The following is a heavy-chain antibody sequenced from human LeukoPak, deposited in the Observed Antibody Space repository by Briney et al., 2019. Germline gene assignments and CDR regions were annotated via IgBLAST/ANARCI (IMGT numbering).Heavy chain of an antibody. CDR2: KNPKSGNT. V-gene: IGHV1-8*01. CDR3: ARGRTGDYGMDV. CDR1: GYTFTSYD. Sequence: ASVKVSCKASGYTFTSYDINWVRQATGQGLEWMGWKNPKSGNTGYAQKFQGRVTMTRNTSISTAYMELSSLRSEDTAVYYCARGRTGDYGMDVWGQGTTVTVSS. D-gene: IGHD2-8*02. J-gene: IGHJ6*02.